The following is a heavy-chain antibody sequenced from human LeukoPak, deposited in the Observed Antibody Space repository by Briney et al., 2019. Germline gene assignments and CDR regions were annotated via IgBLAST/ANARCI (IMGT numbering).Heavy chain of an antibody. V-gene: IGHV3-21*01. Sequence: GGSLRLSCAASGFTFSSYEMNWVRQAPGKGLEWVSSISSSSGYIYYADSVKGRFTISRDNAKNSLYLQMNSLRAEDTAVYYCAELGITMIGGVWSKGTTVTISS. CDR3: AELGITMIGGV. J-gene: IGHJ6*04. CDR1: GFTFSSYE. D-gene: IGHD3-10*02. CDR2: ISSSSGYI.